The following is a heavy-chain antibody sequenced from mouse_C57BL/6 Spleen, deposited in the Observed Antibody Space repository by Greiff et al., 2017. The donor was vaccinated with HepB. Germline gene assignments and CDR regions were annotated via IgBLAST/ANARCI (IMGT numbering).Heavy chain of an antibody. D-gene: IGHD3-2*02. CDR1: GYTFTDYE. Sequence: VQLQQSGAELVRPGASVTLSCKASGYTFTDYEMHWVKQTPVHGLEWIGAIDPETGGTAYNQKFKGKAILTADKSSSTAYMELRSLTSEDSAVYYWTRSEAGPSSFDYWGQGTTLTVSS. CDR3: TRSEAGPSSFDY. V-gene: IGHV1-15*01. CDR2: IDPETGGT. J-gene: IGHJ2*01.